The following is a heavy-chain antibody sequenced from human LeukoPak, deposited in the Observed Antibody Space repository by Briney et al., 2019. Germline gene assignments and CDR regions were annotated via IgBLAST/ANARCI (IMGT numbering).Heavy chain of an antibody. CDR3: AKENQQLADY. Sequence: GGSLRLSCAASGFTFDDYGMSWVRQAPGKGLEWVSGISGSGGSTYYADSVKGRFTISRDNSKNTLYLQMDSLRAEDTAVYYCAKENQQLADYWGQGTLVTVSS. V-gene: IGHV3-23*01. D-gene: IGHD6-6*01. J-gene: IGHJ4*02. CDR2: ISGSGGST. CDR1: GFTFDDYG.